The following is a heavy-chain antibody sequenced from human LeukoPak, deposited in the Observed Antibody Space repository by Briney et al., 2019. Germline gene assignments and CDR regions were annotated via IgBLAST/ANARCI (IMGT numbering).Heavy chain of an antibody. J-gene: IGHJ4*02. CDR2: ISGSGGST. D-gene: IGHD3-22*01. Sequence: AGGSLRLSCAASGFTFSSYAMSWVRQAPGKGLEWVSAISGSGGSTYYADSVKGRFTISRDNSKNTLYLQMNSLRAEDTAVYYCATFSQKVVVKAFDYWGQGTLVTVSS. CDR3: ATFSQKVVVKAFDY. CDR1: GFTFSSYA. V-gene: IGHV3-23*01.